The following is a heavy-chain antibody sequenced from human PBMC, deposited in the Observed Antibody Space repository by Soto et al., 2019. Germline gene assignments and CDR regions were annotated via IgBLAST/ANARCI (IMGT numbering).Heavy chain of an antibody. V-gene: IGHV4-39*01. Sequence: QLQLQESGPGLVKPSETLSLTCTVSGGSISSSSYYWGWIRQPPGKGLEWIGSIYYSGSTYYNPSLKSRVTISVDTSKNQFSLKLSSVTAADTAVYYCARREGLAGVDYWGQGTLVTVSS. CDR2: IYYSGST. CDR3: ARREGLAGVDY. J-gene: IGHJ4*02. D-gene: IGHD5-12*01. CDR1: GGSISSSSYY.